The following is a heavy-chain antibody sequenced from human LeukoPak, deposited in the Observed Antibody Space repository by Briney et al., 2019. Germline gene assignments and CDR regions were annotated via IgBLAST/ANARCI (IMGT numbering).Heavy chain of an antibody. D-gene: IGHD3-10*01. Sequence: GGSLRLSCAASGFTVSSNYMSWVRQAPGKGLEWVSVIYSGGSTYYADSVKGRFTISRDNSKNTLYLQMNSLRAEDTAVYYCARTGTRGAIRGYYMDVWGKGTTVTISS. CDR3: ARTGTRGAIRGYYMDV. CDR1: GFTVSSNY. J-gene: IGHJ6*03. V-gene: IGHV3-53*01. CDR2: IYSGGST.